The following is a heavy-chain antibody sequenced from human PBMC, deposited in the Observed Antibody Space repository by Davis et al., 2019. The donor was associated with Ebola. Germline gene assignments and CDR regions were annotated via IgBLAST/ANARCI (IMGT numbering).Heavy chain of an antibody. D-gene: IGHD3-10*01. Sequence: GESLKISCAASGFIFSGYGMHWVRQAPGKGLEWVAAISYHGSHKYYADSVKGRFTISRDDSRNTVFLYMDRLRVEDTALYYCARHDSGVHSTAEYWGRGTLVTVSA. CDR1: GFIFSGYG. V-gene: IGHV3-30*03. CDR2: ISYHGSHK. CDR3: ARHDSGVHSTAEY. J-gene: IGHJ4*02.